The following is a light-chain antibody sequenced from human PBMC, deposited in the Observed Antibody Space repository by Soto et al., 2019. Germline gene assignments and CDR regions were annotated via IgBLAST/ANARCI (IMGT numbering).Light chain of an antibody. Sequence: QAVVTQESSLTVSPGGTVTLTCGSSTGPVTSGHWPYWFQQRPGQAPRTLIYDTNNKHSWTPDRFSGSLLGGKAALTLSGAQPEDEADYYCPLSHSDVVVFGGGTKVTVL. CDR2: DTN. CDR3: PLSHSDVVV. V-gene: IGLV7-46*01. J-gene: IGLJ2*01. CDR1: TGPVTSGHW.